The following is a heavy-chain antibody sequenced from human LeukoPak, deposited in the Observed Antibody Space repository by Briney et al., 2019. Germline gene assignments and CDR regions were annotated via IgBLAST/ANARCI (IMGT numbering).Heavy chain of an antibody. CDR1: GFTFSTYA. J-gene: IGHJ4*02. D-gene: IGHD2-21*02. Sequence: GGSLRLSCAASGFTFSTYAMTWVRQAPGKGLEWVSAISGSGSSTYYADSVKGRFTISRDNSKNTLYLQMNSLRAEDTAVYYCAKDPHILVVTATPLRWGQGSLVTVSS. CDR3: AKDPHILVVTATPLR. V-gene: IGHV3-23*01. CDR2: ISGSGSST.